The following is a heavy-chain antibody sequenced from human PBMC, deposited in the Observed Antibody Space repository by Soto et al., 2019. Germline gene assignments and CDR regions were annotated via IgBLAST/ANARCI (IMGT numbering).Heavy chain of an antibody. V-gene: IGHV4-34*01. CDR1: GGSFRGYY. D-gene: IGHD2-15*01. CDR2: INHSGST. CDR3: ARGRGPYCSGGSCSLPTQYYYYYSYMDV. J-gene: IGHJ6*03. Sequence: PSETLCLTCAVYGGSFRGYYCSCIRQPPGKGLEWIGEINHSGSTNYNPSLKSRVTISVDTSKNQFSLKLSSVTAADTAVYYCARGRGPYCSGGSCSLPTQYYYYYSYMDVWGKGTTVTVSS.